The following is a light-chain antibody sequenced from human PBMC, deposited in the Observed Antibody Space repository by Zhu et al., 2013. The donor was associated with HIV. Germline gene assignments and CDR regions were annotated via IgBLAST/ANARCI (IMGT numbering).Light chain of an antibody. CDR1: EIFSRSY. CDR3: LQYDTYIRT. J-gene: IGKJ1*01. V-gene: IGKV3D-7*01. Sequence: EIVLTQSPATLSLSPGERATLSCRASEIFSRSYLAWYQQTPGKAPTLLVYAASTTQSGVPSRFSGRGSGTEFTLTISSLQPEDSATYYCLQYDTYIRTFGQGTK. CDR2: AAS.